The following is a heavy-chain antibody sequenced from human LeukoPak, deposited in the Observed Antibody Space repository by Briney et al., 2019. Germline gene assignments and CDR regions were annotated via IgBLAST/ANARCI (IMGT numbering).Heavy chain of an antibody. D-gene: IGHD2-21*02. J-gene: IGHJ4*02. CDR1: ALTFSIYA. CDR2: ISGSGDST. CDR3: AEPHPVLTGVQTLYY. V-gene: IGHV3-23*01. Sequence: GGSLRLSCAAAALTFSIYAMSWVRQAPGKGLEWVSTISGSGDSTYYADSVKGRFTISRDNSKNTPILQMNSRRAEDTAVYYCAEPHPVLTGVQTLYYWGQGTLVTVSS.